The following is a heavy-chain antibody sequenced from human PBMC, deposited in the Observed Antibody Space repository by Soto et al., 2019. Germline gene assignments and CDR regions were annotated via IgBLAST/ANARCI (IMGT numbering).Heavy chain of an antibody. Sequence: QVQLVQSGAAVKKPGASVKVSCKASGYTFTSYGIIWVRQAPGQGLEWMGWISAYNGNTNYAQKLQGRVTMTTDTSTSTAYMELRSLRSDDTAVYYCARDAWNDYVWGSYRFFDYWGQGTLVTVSS. V-gene: IGHV1-18*01. D-gene: IGHD3-16*02. CDR1: GYTFTSYG. J-gene: IGHJ4*02. CDR2: ISAYNGNT. CDR3: ARDAWNDYVWGSYRFFDY.